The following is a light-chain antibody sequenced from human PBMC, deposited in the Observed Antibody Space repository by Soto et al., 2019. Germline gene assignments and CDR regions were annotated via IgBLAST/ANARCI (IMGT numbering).Light chain of an antibody. Sequence: EIVFTQSPATLSLSPGERATLSCRASQSVSSYLAWYQQKPGQAPRLLIYDASNRATGIPARFSGSGSGTDFTLTISSLEPEDFAVYYCQQRSNPTWTFGQGTKVDIK. CDR3: QQRSNPTWT. V-gene: IGKV3-11*01. CDR2: DAS. CDR1: QSVSSY. J-gene: IGKJ1*01.